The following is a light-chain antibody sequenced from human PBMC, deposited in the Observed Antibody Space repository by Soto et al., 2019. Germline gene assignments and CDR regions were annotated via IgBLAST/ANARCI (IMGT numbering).Light chain of an antibody. V-gene: IGKV3-11*01. CDR2: DAS. J-gene: IGKJ5*01. CDR3: QQRLSSPIT. Sequence: EIVLTQSPATLSLSPGERATLSCGASQSVGSYLAWYQQKPGQAPRLLIYDASNRATGIPARFSGSGSGTDFTLTISSLQPEDFALYYCQQRLSSPITFGQGTRL. CDR1: QSVGSY.